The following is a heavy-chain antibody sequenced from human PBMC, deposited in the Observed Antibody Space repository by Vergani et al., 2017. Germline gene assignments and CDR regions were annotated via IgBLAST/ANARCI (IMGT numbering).Heavy chain of an antibody. Sequence: QVQLQESGPGLVKPSETLSLTCTVSGGSISSSSYYWGWIRQPPGKGLEWIGSIDYSGSTYYNPSLKSGVTISVDTSKNQFSLKLSCVTAADTAVYYCASVVGATLFDYWGQGTLVTVSS. CDR1: GGSISSSSYY. D-gene: IGHD1-26*01. V-gene: IGHV4-39*07. CDR2: IDYSGST. J-gene: IGHJ4*02. CDR3: ASVVGATLFDY.